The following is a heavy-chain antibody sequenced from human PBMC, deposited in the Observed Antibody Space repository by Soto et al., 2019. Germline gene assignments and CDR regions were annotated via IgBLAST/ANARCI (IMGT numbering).Heavy chain of an antibody. J-gene: IGHJ4*02. CDR2: ISGSGGST. CDR3: AKGYCSGGSCPGGYFDY. CDR1: GFTFSSYA. Sequence: PGGSLRLSCAASGFTFSSYAMSWVRQAPGKGLEWISAISGSGGSTYYADSVKGRFTISRDNSKNTLYLQMNSLRAEDTAVYYCAKGYCSGGSCPGGYFDYWGQGTLVTVSS. V-gene: IGHV3-23*01. D-gene: IGHD2-15*01.